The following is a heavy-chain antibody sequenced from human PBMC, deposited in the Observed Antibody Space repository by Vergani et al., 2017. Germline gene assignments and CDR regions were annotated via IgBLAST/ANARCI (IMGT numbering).Heavy chain of an antibody. CDR2: IYYSGST. CDR1: GGSISSYY. J-gene: IGHJ1*01. V-gene: IGHV4-59*06. CDR3: ARGGWRPAAQYFQH. Sequence: QVQLQESGPGLVKPSETLSLTCTVSGGSISSYYWSWIRQPPGKGLEWIGYIYYSGSTYYNPSLKSRVTISVDTSKNQFSLKLSSVTAADTAVYYCARGGWRPAAQYFQHWGQGTLVTVSS. D-gene: IGHD2-2*01.